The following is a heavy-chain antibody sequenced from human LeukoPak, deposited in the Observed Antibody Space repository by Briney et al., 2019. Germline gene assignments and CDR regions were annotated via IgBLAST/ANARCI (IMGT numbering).Heavy chain of an antibody. V-gene: IGHV3-23*01. J-gene: IGHJ6*04. CDR2: VSGSADTT. CDR1: GFTFRTYA. CDR3: AELGITMIGGV. D-gene: IGHD3-10*02. Sequence: GGSLRLSCAASGFTFRTYAMSWVRQAPGKGLEWVSGVSGSADTTYYADSVKGRFTISRDNAKNSLYLQMNSLRAEDTAVYYCAELGITMIGGVWGKGTTVTISS.